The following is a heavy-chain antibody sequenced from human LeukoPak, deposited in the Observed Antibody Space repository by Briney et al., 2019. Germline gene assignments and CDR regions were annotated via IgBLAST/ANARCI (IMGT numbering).Heavy chain of an antibody. D-gene: IGHD2-15*01. CDR2: ITGGGDTT. CDR1: GFTFNSYA. Sequence: GGSLRLSCSASGFTFNSYAMTWVRQAPAKGLEWVSSITGGGDTTYYADSVRGRFTISRDNSKNTLSLQINSLRAEDTAVYYCAKERSEVVVAATNYWGQGTLVTVSS. V-gene: IGHV3-23*01. CDR3: AKERSEVVVAATNY. J-gene: IGHJ4*02.